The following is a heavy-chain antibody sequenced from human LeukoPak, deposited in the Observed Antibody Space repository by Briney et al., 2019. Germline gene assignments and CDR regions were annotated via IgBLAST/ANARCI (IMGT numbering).Heavy chain of an antibody. CDR3: ARGRYCSSTSYYTRHYYYYYYMDV. V-gene: IGHV4-34*01. CDR1: GGSFSGYY. J-gene: IGHJ6*03. Sequence: PSETLSLTCAVYGGSFSGYYWSWIRQPPGKGLEWIGEINHSGSTNYNPSLKSRVTISVDTSKNQFSLKLSSVTAADTAVYYCARGRYCSSTSYYTRHYYYYYYMDVWGKGTTVTVSS. CDR2: INHSGST. D-gene: IGHD2-2*02.